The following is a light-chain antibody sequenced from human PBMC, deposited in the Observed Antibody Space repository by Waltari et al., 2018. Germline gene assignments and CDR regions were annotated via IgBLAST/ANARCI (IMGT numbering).Light chain of an antibody. CDR1: NSDIGSYDY. J-gene: IGLJ2*01. CDR2: DVN. Sequence: QSALTQPASVYESPGQSITIACTGTNSDIGSYDYVSWYQQHPGKTPKLIIYDVNNRPSGVSNRFSGSKSGITASLTISGLQAEDGADYFCSSYSSGNTPVVFGGGTTLTVL. CDR3: SSYSSGNTPVV. V-gene: IGLV2-14*03.